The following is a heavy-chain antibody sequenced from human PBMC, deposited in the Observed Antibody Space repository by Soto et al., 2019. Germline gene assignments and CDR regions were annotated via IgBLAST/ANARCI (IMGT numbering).Heavy chain of an antibody. D-gene: IGHD2-15*01. V-gene: IGHV4-30-4*08. CDR2: IYHSRIT. CDR1: GGSITSGDDY. Sequence: QVQLQESGPGLVKPSQTLSLTCTVSGGSITSGDDYWSCIRQPPGKALEWIGYIYHSRITNYNPSLKIRVTISADTSTTQLSLKLSSLPAADTAAYFCARAQAVVMPVVWDVWGQGTTVIVSS. J-gene: IGHJ6*01. CDR3: ARAQAVVMPVVWDV.